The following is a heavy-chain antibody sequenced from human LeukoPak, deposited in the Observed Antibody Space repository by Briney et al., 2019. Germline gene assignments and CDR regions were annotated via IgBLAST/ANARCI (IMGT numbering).Heavy chain of an antibody. CDR3: ARHLWDNHWYFDL. Sequence: SETLSLTCTVSGGSISSSTYYWGWIRQPPGKGLEWIGNLYYTGRTYYNPSLKSRVTISVDTSKNQFFLQLSSVTAADTAVYYCARHLWDNHWYFDLWGRGTLITVSS. D-gene: IGHD1/OR15-1a*01. CDR2: LYYTGRT. V-gene: IGHV4-39*01. CDR1: GGSISSSTYY. J-gene: IGHJ2*01.